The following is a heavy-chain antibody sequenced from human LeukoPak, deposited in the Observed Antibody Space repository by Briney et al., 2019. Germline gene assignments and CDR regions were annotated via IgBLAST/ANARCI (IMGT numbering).Heavy chain of an antibody. CDR1: GFPFSSSA. CDR2: ITAGGGGT. V-gene: IGHV3-23*01. CDR3: TKGTFDI. J-gene: IGHJ3*02. D-gene: IGHD6-13*01. Sequence: PGGSLRLSCAASGFPFSSSAMTWVRQAAGKGLEWVSTITAGGGGTYYADSVKGRFTISRDNSKNTLYLQMNSLRPEDTGIYYCTKGTFDIWGQGTMVTVSS.